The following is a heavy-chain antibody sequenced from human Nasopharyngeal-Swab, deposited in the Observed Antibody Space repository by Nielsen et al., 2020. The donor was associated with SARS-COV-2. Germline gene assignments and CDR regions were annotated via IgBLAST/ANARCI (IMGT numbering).Heavy chain of an antibody. CDR3: ARVGGSTADFDY. Sequence: GGSLRLSCAASGFTFSSYEMNWVRQAPGKGLEWVSYISSGGSTIYYADSVKGRFTISRDNAKNSLYLQMNSLRAEDTAVYYCARVGGSTADFDYWGQGTLVTVSS. CDR2: ISSGGSTI. V-gene: IGHV3-48*03. CDR1: GFTFSSYE. J-gene: IGHJ4*02. D-gene: IGHD2-15*01.